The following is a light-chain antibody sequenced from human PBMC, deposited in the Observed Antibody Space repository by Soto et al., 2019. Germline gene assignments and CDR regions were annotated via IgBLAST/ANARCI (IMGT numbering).Light chain of an antibody. Sequence: QSLLTQPASVSGSPGQSITISCTGTSSDGGGYNYVSWYQQHPGKAPKFMIYDVSNRPSGVSNRFSGSKSGNTASLTISGLQAEDEADYYCCSYTTSNTRQIVFGTGTKVTVL. CDR2: DVS. CDR1: SSDGGGYNY. CDR3: CSYTTSNTRQIV. J-gene: IGLJ1*01. V-gene: IGLV2-14*01.